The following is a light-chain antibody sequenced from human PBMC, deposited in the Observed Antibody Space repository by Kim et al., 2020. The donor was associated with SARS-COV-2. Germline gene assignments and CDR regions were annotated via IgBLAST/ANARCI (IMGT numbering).Light chain of an antibody. CDR2: DNN. V-gene: IGLV1-51*01. J-gene: IGLJ2*01. Sequence: TVTISCSGSSSNIGNNYVSWYQQLPGTAPKLLIYDNNKRPSGIPDRFSGSKSGTSATLGITGLQTGDEADYYCGTWDSSLSAGVVFGGGTQLTVL. CDR3: GTWDSSLSAGVV. CDR1: SSNIGNNY.